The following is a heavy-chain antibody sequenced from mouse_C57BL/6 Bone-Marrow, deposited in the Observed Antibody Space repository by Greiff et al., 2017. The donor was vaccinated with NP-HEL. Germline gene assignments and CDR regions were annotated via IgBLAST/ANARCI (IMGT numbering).Heavy chain of an antibody. CDR1: GYTFTSYG. J-gene: IGHJ1*03. D-gene: IGHD4-1*01. Sequence: LQESGAELARPGASVKLSCKASGYTFTSYGISWVKQRTGQGLGWIGEIYPRSGNTYYNEKFKGKATLTADKSSSTAYMELRSLTSEDSAVYFCARPLTGTTRYFDVWGTGTTVTVSS. CDR2: IYPRSGNT. CDR3: ARPLTGTTRYFDV. V-gene: IGHV1-81*01.